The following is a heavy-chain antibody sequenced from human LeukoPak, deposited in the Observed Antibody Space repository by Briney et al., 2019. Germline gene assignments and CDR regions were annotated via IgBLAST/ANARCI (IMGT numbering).Heavy chain of an antibody. V-gene: IGHV1-18*01. J-gene: IGHJ1*01. CDR3: ARDSDTHTSGYSQH. D-gene: IGHD2-15*01. CDR1: ADTFTMYG. Sequence: AAVTVSFKASADTFTMYGFNWVRQAPGQGREGMGWVSVYSGKTNYPQKFQGRVAITIDTSTSTVYMDLRSLRSDDTAIYYCARDSDTHTSGYSQHWGQGTQVTVSS. CDR2: VSVYSGKT.